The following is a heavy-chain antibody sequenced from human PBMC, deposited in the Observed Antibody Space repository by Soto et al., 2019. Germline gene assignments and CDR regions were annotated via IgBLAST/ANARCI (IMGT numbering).Heavy chain of an antibody. CDR1: GYTLTELS. V-gene: IGHV1-46*03. CDR2: INPSGGST. D-gene: IGHD4-17*01. J-gene: IGHJ1*01. Sequence: ASVKVSGKVSGYTLTELSMHWVRQAPGKGLEWMGIINPSGGSTSYAQKFQGRVTMTRDTSTSTVYMELSSLRSEDTAVYYCARVDDYGDPSFQHWGQGTLVTVSS. CDR3: ARVDDYGDPSFQH.